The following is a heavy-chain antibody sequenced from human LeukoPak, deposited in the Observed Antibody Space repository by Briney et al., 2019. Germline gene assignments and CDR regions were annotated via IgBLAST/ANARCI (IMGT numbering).Heavy chain of an antibody. CDR1: GGSISSGGYY. D-gene: IGHD5-12*01. V-gene: IGHV4-31*03. J-gene: IGHJ4*02. Sequence: SQALSLTCTVSGGSISSGGYYWSWIRQHPGKGLEWIGYIYYSGSTYYNPSLKSRVTISVDTSKNQFSLKLSSVTAADTAVYYCARDRGINSGYEIDYWGQGTLVTVSS. CDR2: IYYSGST. CDR3: ARDRGINSGYEIDY.